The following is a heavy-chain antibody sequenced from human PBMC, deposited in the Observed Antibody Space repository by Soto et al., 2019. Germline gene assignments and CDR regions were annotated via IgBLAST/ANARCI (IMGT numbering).Heavy chain of an antibody. J-gene: IGHJ4*02. Sequence: SETLSLTCAVSDGSISTYYWSWIRQPAGKGLEWVGRIYTNGSTSYSPSLKSRLTMSVDTSKKQLSLKLSSVTAADTAVYYCARDRTVDYVDYYFDYWGQGTLVTVSS. CDR3: ARDRTVDYVDYYFDY. D-gene: IGHD3-10*02. CDR1: DGSISTYY. CDR2: IYTNGST. V-gene: IGHV4-4*07.